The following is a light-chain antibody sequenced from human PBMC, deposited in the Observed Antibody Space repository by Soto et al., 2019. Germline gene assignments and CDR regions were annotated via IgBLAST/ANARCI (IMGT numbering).Light chain of an antibody. V-gene: IGLV2-18*02. CDR2: EGS. CDR3: NSYTISGTYV. CDR1: SSYVGSYNG. J-gene: IGLJ1*01. Sequence: QSALTQPPSVSGSTGQSVTISCTGTSSYVGSYNGVSWYQQPPGTAPKLIIYEGSTRPSGVPDRFSGSKSGNTASLTISGLQAEYEADYYCNSYTISGTYVFGTGTKVTVL.